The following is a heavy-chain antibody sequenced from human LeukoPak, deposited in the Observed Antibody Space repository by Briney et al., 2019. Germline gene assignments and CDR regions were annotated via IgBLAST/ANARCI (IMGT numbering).Heavy chain of an antibody. CDR3: ARNTAFYYYDSSGDY. D-gene: IGHD3-22*01. Sequence: PSETPSLTCTVSGGSISSYYWSWIRQPPGKGLEWIGYIYYSGSTYYNPSLKSRVTISVDTSKNQFSLKLSSVTAADTAVYYCARNTAFYYYDSSGDYWGQGTLVTASS. V-gene: IGHV4-59*12. CDR1: GGSISSYY. J-gene: IGHJ4*02. CDR2: IYYSGST.